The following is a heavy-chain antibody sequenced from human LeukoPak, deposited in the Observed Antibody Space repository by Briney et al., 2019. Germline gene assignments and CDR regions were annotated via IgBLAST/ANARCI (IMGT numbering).Heavy chain of an antibody. CDR2: ISSSSSYI. J-gene: IGHJ4*02. CDR1: GFTFSSYS. D-gene: IGHD2-15*01. CDR3: ARDSVVVVAVGFDY. V-gene: IGHV3-21*05. Sequence: GGSLRLSCAASGFTFSSYSMNWVRQAPGKGLEWVSYISSSSSYIYYADSVKGRFTISRDNAKNSLYLQMNSLRAEDTAVYYCARDSVVVVAVGFDYWGQGTLVTVSS.